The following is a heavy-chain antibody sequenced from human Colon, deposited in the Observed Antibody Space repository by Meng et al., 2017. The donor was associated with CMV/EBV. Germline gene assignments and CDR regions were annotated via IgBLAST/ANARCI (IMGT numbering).Heavy chain of an antibody. CDR2: IIPILDKA. CDR3: ATEGMPLYN. CDR1: GGSFKYS. J-gene: IGHJ4*02. D-gene: IGHD2-8*01. Sequence: EDYCKAAGGSFKYSSAWVRQAPGQGREWMGRIIPILDKANDAQKVQGRVTIIADKSTTTAYMELYSLRSEDMAIYYCATEGMPLYNWGQGTLVTVSS. V-gene: IGHV1-69*08.